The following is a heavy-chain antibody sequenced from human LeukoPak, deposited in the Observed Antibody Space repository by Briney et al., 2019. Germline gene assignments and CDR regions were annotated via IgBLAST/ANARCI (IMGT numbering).Heavy chain of an antibody. J-gene: IGHJ4*02. Sequence: GGSLRLSCAASGFTFSNAWMNWVRQAPGKGLEWVGRIKSKTDGGTTDYAAPVEGRFTISRDDSKNTLYLQMNSLKTEDTAVYYCTTFYYCGGDCYQRGYWGQGTLVTVSS. V-gene: IGHV3-15*01. CDR2: IKSKTDGGTT. D-gene: IGHD2-21*02. CDR1: GFTFSNAW. CDR3: TTFYYCGGDCYQRGY.